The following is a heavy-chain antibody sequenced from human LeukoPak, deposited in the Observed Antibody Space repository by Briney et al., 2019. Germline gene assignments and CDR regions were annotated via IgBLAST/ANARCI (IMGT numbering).Heavy chain of an antibody. J-gene: IGHJ4*02. Sequence: ASVKVSCKASGYTFPSYYMHGVRQAPGQGLGWMGIINPSGGSTSYAQKFQGRVTMTRDTSTSTVYMELSSLRSEDTAVYYCARDLRATELDYWGQGTLVTVSS. CDR2: INPSGGST. CDR1: GYTFPSYY. D-gene: IGHD1-26*01. V-gene: IGHV1-46*01. CDR3: ARDLRATELDY.